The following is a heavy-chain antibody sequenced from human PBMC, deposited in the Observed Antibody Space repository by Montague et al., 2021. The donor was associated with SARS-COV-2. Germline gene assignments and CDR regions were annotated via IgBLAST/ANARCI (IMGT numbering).Heavy chain of an antibody. CDR3: ARQSPVTMIVVVICGRFDY. J-gene: IGHJ4*02. CDR2: IYYSGST. D-gene: IGHD3-22*01. V-gene: IGHV4-39*01. CDR1: GGSISSSSYY. Sequence: SETLSLTCTVSGGSISSSSYYWGWIRQPPGKGLEWIGSIYYSGSTYYNPSLKSRVTISVDTSKNQFSLKLSSVTAADTAVYYCARQSPVTMIVVVICGRFDYWGQGTLVTVSS.